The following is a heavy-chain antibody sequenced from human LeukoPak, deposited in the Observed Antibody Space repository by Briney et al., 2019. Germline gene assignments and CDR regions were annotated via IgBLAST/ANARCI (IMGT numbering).Heavy chain of an antibody. CDR1: GGSINNTLFY. CDR2: VYYDGIN. Sequence: SETLSLTCTVSGGSINNTLFYWGWIRQPPGKGLEWIGTVYYDGINYSSPSLKSRVATSVDTSKNQFSLRLSSVTAADTAVYYCARLYDSGGDDAFDIWGQGTMVTVSS. V-gene: IGHV4-39*07. CDR3: ARLYDSGGDDAFDI. D-gene: IGHD2-21*02. J-gene: IGHJ3*02.